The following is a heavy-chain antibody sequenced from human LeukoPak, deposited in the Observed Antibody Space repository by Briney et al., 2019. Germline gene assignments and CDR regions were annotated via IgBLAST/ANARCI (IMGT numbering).Heavy chain of an antibody. Sequence: SETLSLTCTVSGASISSSSYYWGWIRQPPGKGLEWIGSIYYSGSTYYNPSLKSRVTISVDTSKNQFSLKLSSVTAADTAVYYCARNSCPSGTCYDNRGYFDYWGQGTLVTVSS. CDR2: IYYSGST. CDR1: GASISSSSYY. J-gene: IGHJ4*02. V-gene: IGHV4-39*07. D-gene: IGHD2-15*01. CDR3: ARNSCPSGTCYDNRGYFDY.